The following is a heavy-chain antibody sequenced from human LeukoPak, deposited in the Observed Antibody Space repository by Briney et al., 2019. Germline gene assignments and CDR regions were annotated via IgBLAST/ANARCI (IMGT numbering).Heavy chain of an antibody. CDR3: ARGAHRS. D-gene: IGHD1-26*01. CDR2: IYYSGST. CDR1: GGSISSSSYY. J-gene: IGHJ4*02. Sequence: SETLPLTCTVSGGSISSSSYYWGWIRQPPGKGLEWIGSIYYSGSTYYNPSLKSRVTISVDTSKNQFSLKLSSVTAADTAVYYCARGAHRSWGQGTLVTVSS. V-gene: IGHV4-39*07.